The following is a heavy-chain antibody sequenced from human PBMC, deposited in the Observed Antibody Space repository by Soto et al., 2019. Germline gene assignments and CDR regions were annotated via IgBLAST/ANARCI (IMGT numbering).Heavy chain of an antibody. Sequence: GGSLRLSCAASRLTASAYWMHWVRQVPGKGLTWDSRISDAGSTATYADSVTGRFIISREKAKNTVDVDMNTLRADDSGLYYCARGPRGRSTGTGDHWGGGTLVTVSS. J-gene: IGHJ4*02. CDR1: RLTASAYW. D-gene: IGHD1-1*01. CDR2: ISDAGSTA. CDR3: ARGPRGRSTGTGDH. V-gene: IGHV3-74*01.